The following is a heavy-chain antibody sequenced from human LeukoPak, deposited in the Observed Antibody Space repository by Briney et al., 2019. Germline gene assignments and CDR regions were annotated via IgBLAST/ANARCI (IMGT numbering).Heavy chain of an antibody. V-gene: IGHV3-66*01. CDR2: IYSGGST. CDR1: GFTVSSNY. Sequence: PAGGSLRLSCAASGFTVSSNYMSWVRQAPGKGLEWVSVIYSGGSTYYADSVKGRFTISRDNSKNTLYLQMNSLRAEDTAVYYCARYCSSTSCYYFDYWGQGTLVTVSS. D-gene: IGHD2-2*01. J-gene: IGHJ4*02. CDR3: ARYCSSTSCYYFDY.